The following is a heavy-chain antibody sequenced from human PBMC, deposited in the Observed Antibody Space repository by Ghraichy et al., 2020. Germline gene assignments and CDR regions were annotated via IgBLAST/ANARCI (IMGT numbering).Heavy chain of an antibody. V-gene: IGHV4-34*01. J-gene: IGHJ4*02. CDR2: INHSGST. CDR3: AREQLGICVY. Sequence: SETLSLTCAVYGGSFSGYYWSWIRQPPGKGLEWIGEINHSGSTNYNPSLKSRVTISVDTSKNQFSLKLSSVTAADTAVYYCAREQLGICVYWGQGTLVTVSS. CDR1: GGSFSGYY. D-gene: IGHD7-27*01.